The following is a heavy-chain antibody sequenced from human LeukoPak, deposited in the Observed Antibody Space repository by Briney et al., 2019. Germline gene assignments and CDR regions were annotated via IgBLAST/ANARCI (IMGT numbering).Heavy chain of an antibody. CDR1: GGTFSSYA. CDR2: IIPIFGTA. Sequence: ASVKVSCKASGGTFSSYAISWVRQAPGQGLEWMGGIIPIFGTANYAQKFQGRVTITADKSTSTVYMELNSLGSEDTAVYYCARERRAWGEDFWGQGTLVTVSS. V-gene: IGHV1-69*06. J-gene: IGHJ4*02. CDR3: ARERRAWGEDF. D-gene: IGHD3-16*01.